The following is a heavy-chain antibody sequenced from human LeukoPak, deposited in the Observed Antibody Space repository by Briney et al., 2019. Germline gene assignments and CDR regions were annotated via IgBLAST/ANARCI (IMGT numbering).Heavy chain of an antibody. J-gene: IGHJ4*02. D-gene: IGHD5-24*01. CDR2: IYSGGST. V-gene: IGHV3-53*01. CDR3: ARESRDGYNFDY. CDR1: GFTVSSNY. Sequence: GGSLRLSRAASGFTVSSNYMSWVRQAPGKGLEWVSVIYSGGSTYYADSVKGRFTISRDNSKNTLYLQMNSLSAEDTAVYYCARESRDGYNFDYWGQGTLVTVSS.